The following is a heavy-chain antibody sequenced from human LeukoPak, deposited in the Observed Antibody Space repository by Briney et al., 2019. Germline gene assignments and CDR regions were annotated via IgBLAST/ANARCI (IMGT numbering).Heavy chain of an antibody. CDR1: GFTFSNAW. V-gene: IGHV4-59*01. J-gene: IGHJ5*02. Sequence: PGGSLRLSCAASGFTFSNAWMSWIRQPPGKGLEWIGYIYYSGSTNYNPSLKSRVTISVDTSKNQFSLKLSSVTAADTAVYYCARAVAAAGNWFDPWGQGTLVTVSS. D-gene: IGHD6-13*01. CDR2: IYYSGST. CDR3: ARAVAAAGNWFDP.